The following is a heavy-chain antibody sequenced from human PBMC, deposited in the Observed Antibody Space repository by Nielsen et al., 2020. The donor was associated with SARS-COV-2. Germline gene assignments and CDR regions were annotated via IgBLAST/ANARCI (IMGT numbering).Heavy chain of an antibody. V-gene: IGHV1-69*06. J-gene: IGHJ5*02. CDR1: GGTFSSYA. CDR2: IIPIFGTA. CDR3: ARGNWFDP. Sequence: SVKVSCKASGGTFSSYAISWVRQAPGQGLEWMGGIIPIFGTANYAKKFQGRVTITADKSTSTEYMELSSLRSEDTAEDYCARGNWFDPWGQGTLVTVSS.